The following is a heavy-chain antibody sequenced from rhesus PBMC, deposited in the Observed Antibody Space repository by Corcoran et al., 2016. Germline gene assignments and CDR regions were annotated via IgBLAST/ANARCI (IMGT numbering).Heavy chain of an antibody. V-gene: IGHV1-111*02. Sequence: EVQLVQSGAEVKKPGASVKIPCKASGYTFPDPYLPLVRQAPGKGLEWMGRVDPEDGEAIHAQKFQDRVTITADTSTDTAYMELSSLRSEDTAVYYCATGGITGTTFDYWGQGVLVTVSS. CDR2: VDPEDGEA. D-gene: IGHD1-7*02. CDR1: GYTFPDPY. CDR3: ATGGITGTTFDY. J-gene: IGHJ4*01.